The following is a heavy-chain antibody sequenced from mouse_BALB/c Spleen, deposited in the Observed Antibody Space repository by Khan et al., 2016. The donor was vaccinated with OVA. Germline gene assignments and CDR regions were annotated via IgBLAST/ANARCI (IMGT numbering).Heavy chain of an antibody. Sequence: EVELVESGPGLVKPSQSLSLTCTVTGYSITSDYAWNWIRQFPGNKLEWMGYITYRGRTSYTPSLKSRISITRDTAKNQFFLQLNSVTTEDTATYYCAGGRAYWGQGTLVTVSA. CDR2: ITYRGRT. V-gene: IGHV3-2*02. CDR3: AGGRAY. J-gene: IGHJ3*01. D-gene: IGHD3-3*01. CDR1: GYSITSDYA.